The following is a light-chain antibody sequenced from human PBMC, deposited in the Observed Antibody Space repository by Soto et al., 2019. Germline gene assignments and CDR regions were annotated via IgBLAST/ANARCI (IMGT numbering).Light chain of an antibody. V-gene: IGKV1-39*01. CDR3: QQTYNTPLT. CDR2: AAS. Sequence: DIPLTQSPSSLSASVGDRVTITCRASQSIGKYLSWFQQTPGNAPKLLIYAASGLQSGVPSRFSGSGSGTDFTLTINSLQREDFATYYCQQTYNTPLTFGGGTKVDIK. J-gene: IGKJ4*01. CDR1: QSIGKY.